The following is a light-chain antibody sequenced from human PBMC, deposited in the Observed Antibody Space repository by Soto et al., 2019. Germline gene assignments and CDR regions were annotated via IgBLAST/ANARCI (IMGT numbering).Light chain of an antibody. CDR1: QSISNW. Sequence: DIQMTQSPSTLSASVGDSVTITCRASQSISNWLAWYQQKPGKAPKFLIYKASNLESGVPSRFSGSGSGTEFTLTISRRQPDDFATYYCQQYNSHSWTFGQGTKVEIK. CDR2: KAS. J-gene: IGKJ1*01. V-gene: IGKV1-5*03. CDR3: QQYNSHSWT.